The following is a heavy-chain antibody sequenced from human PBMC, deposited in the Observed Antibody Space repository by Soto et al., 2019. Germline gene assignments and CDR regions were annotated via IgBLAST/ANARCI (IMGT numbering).Heavy chain of an antibody. V-gene: IGHV3-23*01. D-gene: IGHD6-13*01. CDR1: GLTFSTSA. Sequence: EVHPLESGGGLVQPGGSLRLSCAASGLTFSTSAMGWVRQAPGKGLEWVSAISESGSSTNYAYSVKGRFTISKDNSKDMLYLQMNSLRADDTAIYYCAKAFGYSSSWYARNWFDPWGRGTLVTVSS. CDR2: ISESGSST. CDR3: AKAFGYSSSWYARNWFDP. J-gene: IGHJ5*02.